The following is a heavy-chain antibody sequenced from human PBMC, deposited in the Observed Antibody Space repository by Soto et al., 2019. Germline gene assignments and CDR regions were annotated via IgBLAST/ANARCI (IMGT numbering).Heavy chain of an antibody. J-gene: IGHJ4*02. V-gene: IGHV3-23*01. Sequence: GGSLRLSCAASGFTFSSYAMSWVRQAPGKGLEWVSAISGSGGSTYYADSVKGRFTISRDNSKNTLYLQMNSLRAEDTAVYYCAKDYYYDSSGYPYFDYWGQGTLVTVSS. CDR1: GFTFSSYA. D-gene: IGHD3-22*01. CDR3: AKDYYYDSSGYPYFDY. CDR2: ISGSGGST.